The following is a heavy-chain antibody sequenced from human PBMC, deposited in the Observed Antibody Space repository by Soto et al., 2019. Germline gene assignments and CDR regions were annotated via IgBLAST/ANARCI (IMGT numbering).Heavy chain of an antibody. CDR1: GYTFSNYF. D-gene: IGHD1-1*01. CDR3: ARERPNQLYVDY. Sequence: QVQLVQSGAEVKKPGASVKVSCKTSGYTFSNYFLHWVRQAPGQGLEYLGVIVPSNGHTSYVQKFQGRVTMTIDTSASTVYVELSSLRSEDTGVYFCARERPNQLYVDYWGQRTLVAVSS. J-gene: IGHJ4*02. V-gene: IGHV1-46*01. CDR2: IVPSNGHT.